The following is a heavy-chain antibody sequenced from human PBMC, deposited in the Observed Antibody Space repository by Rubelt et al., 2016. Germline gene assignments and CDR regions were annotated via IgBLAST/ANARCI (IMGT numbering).Heavy chain of an antibody. Sequence: QVQLQESSPGQLKPSETLSLICSVSGYSISDGYYWGWVRQTPTKGFEWIGNIHHSGSTNYNPSLGGRVSISLDTSKNQFSLKLTAVTAADTAVYFCARIRDTYYYYTDVWGKGTSVPVSS. CDR2: IHHSGST. J-gene: IGHJ6*04. D-gene: IGHD3-3*01. CDR3: ARIRDTYYYYTDV. V-gene: IGHV4-38-2*01. CDR1: GYSISDGYY.